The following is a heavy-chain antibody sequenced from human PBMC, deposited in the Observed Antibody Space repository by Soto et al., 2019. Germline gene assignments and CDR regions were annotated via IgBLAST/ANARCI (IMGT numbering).Heavy chain of an antibody. Sequence: QVQLVESGGGVVQPGRSLILSCAASGFTFSSYPIHWVRQAPGKGLEWVGSISYDGTSEDFADSLRGRFTLSRDNSKNMLWLQMNSLRSEDTAVYYCLRDYSGWFDFWGQGTLVTVSS. V-gene: IGHV3-30-3*01. CDR3: LRDYSGWFDF. D-gene: IGHD3-10*01. CDR2: ISYDGTSE. J-gene: IGHJ5*01. CDR1: GFTFSSYP.